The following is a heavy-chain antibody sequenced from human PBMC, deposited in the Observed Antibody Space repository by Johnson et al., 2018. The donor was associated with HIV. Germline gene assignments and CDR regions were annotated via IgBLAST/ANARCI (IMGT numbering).Heavy chain of an antibody. CDR2: ISYDGSNK. Sequence: QEKLVESGGGVVQPGRSLRLSCAASGFTFSSYAMHWVRQAPGKGLEWVAVISYDGSNKYYADSVKGRFTISRDNSKNTLYLQMNSLRAEDTAVYYCAKDLRITSFGGVPPHDAFDIWGQGTMVTVSS. V-gene: IGHV3-30-3*01. CDR3: AKDLRITSFGGVPPHDAFDI. CDR1: GFTFSSYA. J-gene: IGHJ3*02. D-gene: IGHD3-3*01.